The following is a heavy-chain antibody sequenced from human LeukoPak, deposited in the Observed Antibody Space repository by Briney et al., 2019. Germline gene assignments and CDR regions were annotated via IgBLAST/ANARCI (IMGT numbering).Heavy chain of an antibody. CDR2: IDPNSGGT. Sequence: ASVKVSCKASGYTFTGYYMHWVRQAPGQGLEWMGWIDPNSGGTNYAQKCQGRVTMTRDTSISTAYMELSRLRSDDTAVYYCASSAARLNPLDYWGQGTLVTVSS. D-gene: IGHD6-6*01. CDR3: ASSAARLNPLDY. CDR1: GYTFTGYY. J-gene: IGHJ4*02. V-gene: IGHV1-2*02.